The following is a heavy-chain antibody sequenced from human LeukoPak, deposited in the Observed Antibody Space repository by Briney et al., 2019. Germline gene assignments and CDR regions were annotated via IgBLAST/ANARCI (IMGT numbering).Heavy chain of an antibody. CDR1: GFSFSSYI. V-gene: IGHV3-23*01. CDR2: ISGSGGST. Sequence: GGSLRLSCAASGFSFSSYIMNWVRQAPGKGLEWVSAISGSGGSTYYADSVKGRFTISRDNSKNTLYLQMNSLRAEDTAVYYCASSYYDSSGYPDYWGQGTLVTVSS. D-gene: IGHD3-22*01. J-gene: IGHJ4*02. CDR3: ASSYYDSSGYPDY.